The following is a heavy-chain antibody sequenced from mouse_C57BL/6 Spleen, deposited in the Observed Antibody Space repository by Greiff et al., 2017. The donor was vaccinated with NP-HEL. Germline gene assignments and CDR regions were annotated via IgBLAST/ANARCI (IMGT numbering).Heavy chain of an antibody. Sequence: QVQLQQPGAELVRPGSSVKLSCKASGYTFTSYWMHWVKQRPIQGLEWIGNIDPSDSETHYNQKFKDKATLTVDTSSSTAYMQLSSLTSEDSAVYYCANGGYYSGSTSYWYFDDWGTGTTVTVSS. J-gene: IGHJ1*03. CDR1: GYTFTSYW. V-gene: IGHV1-52*01. CDR2: IDPSDSET. CDR3: ANGGYYSGSTSYWYFDD. D-gene: IGHD1-1*01.